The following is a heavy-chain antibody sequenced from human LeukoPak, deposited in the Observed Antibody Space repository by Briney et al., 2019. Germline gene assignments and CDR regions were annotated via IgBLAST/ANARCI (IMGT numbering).Heavy chain of an antibody. V-gene: IGHV1-24*01. D-gene: IGHD1-26*01. Sequence: GASVKVSCKVSGYTLTELSMHWVRQASGKGLEWMGGIDPDDGETIYAPKFQGRVTMTEDTSTDTAYLELSGLRSDDTAVYYCAAVSGSYTLLDCWGQGTLVTVSS. CDR2: IDPDDGET. CDR1: GYTLTELS. CDR3: AAVSGSYTLLDC. J-gene: IGHJ4*02.